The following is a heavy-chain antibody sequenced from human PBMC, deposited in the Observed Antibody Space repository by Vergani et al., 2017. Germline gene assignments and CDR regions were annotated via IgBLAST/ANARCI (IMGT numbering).Heavy chain of an antibody. CDR2: IYYSGST. Sequence: VQLLESGGGLVQPGGSLRLSCAASGFTFSSYAMSWVRQPPGKGLEWIGSIYYSGSTYYNPSLKSRVTISVDTSKNQFSLKLSSVTAADTAVYYCARHEGDLDAFDIWGQGTMVTVSS. V-gene: IGHV4-39*01. D-gene: IGHD2-21*02. CDR1: GFTFSSYA. CDR3: ARHEGDLDAFDI. J-gene: IGHJ3*02.